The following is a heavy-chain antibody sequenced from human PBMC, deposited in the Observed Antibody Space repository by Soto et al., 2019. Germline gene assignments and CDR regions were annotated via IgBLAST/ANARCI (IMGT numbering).Heavy chain of an antibody. CDR1: GFTFSSYG. J-gene: IGHJ5*02. CDR3: AKDPGIAVAVGGWFDP. CDR2: ISYDGSNK. V-gene: IGHV3-30*18. D-gene: IGHD6-19*01. Sequence: QVQLVESGGGVVQPGRSLRLSFAASGFTFSSYGMHWVRQAPGKGLEWVAVISYDGSNKYYADSVKGRFTISRDNSKNTLYLQMNSLRAEDTAVYYCAKDPGIAVAVGGWFDPWGQGTLVTVSS.